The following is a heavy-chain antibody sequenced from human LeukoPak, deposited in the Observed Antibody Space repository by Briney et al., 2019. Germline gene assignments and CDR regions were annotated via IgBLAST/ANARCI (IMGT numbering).Heavy chain of an antibody. CDR2: IIPIFGIA. CDR1: GGTFSSYA. D-gene: IGHD4-17*01. Sequence: SVKVSCKASGGTFSSYAISWVRQAPGQGLEWMGRIIPIFGIANYAQKFQGRVTITTDTSTSTAYMELKSLRSDDTAVYYCARADGDYEKNWFDPWGQGTLVTVSS. J-gene: IGHJ5*02. CDR3: ARADGDYEKNWFDP. V-gene: IGHV1-69*04.